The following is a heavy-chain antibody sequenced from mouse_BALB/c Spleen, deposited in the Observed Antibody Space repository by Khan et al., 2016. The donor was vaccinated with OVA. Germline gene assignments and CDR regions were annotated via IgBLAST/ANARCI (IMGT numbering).Heavy chain of an antibody. J-gene: IGHJ3*01. Sequence: VRLQQSGPDLVKPGASVKISCKASGYSFTLYYMSWVKQSHGKSLEWIGRVNPNTDNINYNQEFKGKAILTVDESSNTAYMELRSLTSEDSAVYFCARGYDFFASWGQGTLVTVSA. CDR1: GYSFTLYY. V-gene: IGHV1-26*01. CDR3: ARGYDFFAS. CDR2: VNPNTDNI. D-gene: IGHD2-14*01.